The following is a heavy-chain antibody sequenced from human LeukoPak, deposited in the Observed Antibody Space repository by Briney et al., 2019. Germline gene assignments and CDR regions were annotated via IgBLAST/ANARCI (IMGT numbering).Heavy chain of an antibody. Sequence: SETLSLTCTVSGGSVSSGSYYWSWIRQPPGKGLEWIGYIYYSGSTNYNPSLKSRVTISVDTSKNQFSLKLSSVTAADTAVYYCASYSSGSPYWGQGTLVTVSS. CDR2: IYYSGST. CDR3: ASYSSGSPY. J-gene: IGHJ4*02. CDR1: GGSVSSGSYY. D-gene: IGHD6-19*01. V-gene: IGHV4-61*01.